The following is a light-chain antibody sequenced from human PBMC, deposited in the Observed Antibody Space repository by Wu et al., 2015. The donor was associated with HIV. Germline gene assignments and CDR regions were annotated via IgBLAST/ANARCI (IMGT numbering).Light chain of an antibody. CDR1: QTIANK. V-gene: IGKV3-15*01. J-gene: IGKJ5*01. CDR3: QQYKNWPPFT. CDR2: ETS. Sequence: EIVMTQSPATLSVSPGQRVTLSCRASQTIANKLAWYQQRPGQGPRLLIYETSTRATGIRARFSGRGSGTEFTLTISDMQSEDFAVYYCQQYKNWPPFTFGQGTRL.